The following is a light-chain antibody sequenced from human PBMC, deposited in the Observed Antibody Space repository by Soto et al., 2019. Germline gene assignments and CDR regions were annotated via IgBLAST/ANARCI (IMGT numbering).Light chain of an antibody. CDR3: CSYAGSSTYV. J-gene: IGLJ1*01. CDR1: SSDIGAYNY. V-gene: IGLV2-8*01. Sequence: QSVLTQPPSASGSPGQSVTISCTGTSSDIGAYNYVSWFQQHPGEAPKLIISEVNKRPSGVPDRFSGSKSGNTASLTISGLQAEDEADYYCCSYAGSSTYVFGTGTKLTVL. CDR2: EVN.